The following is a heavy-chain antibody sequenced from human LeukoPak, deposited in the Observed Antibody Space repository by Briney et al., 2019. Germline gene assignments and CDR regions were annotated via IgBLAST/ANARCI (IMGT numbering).Heavy chain of an antibody. CDR1: GFTFSTYW. J-gene: IGHJ6*02. V-gene: IGHV3-7*04. CDR2: IKPDGSEK. CDR3: ARFGVPYGVDV. Sequence: GGSLRLSCAASGFTFSTYWMSWVCQAPGKGLEWVAHIKPDGSEKDYVDSLKGRFTISRDNAKNSLYLQVNSLRAEDTAVYYCARFGVPYGVDVWGQGTTVTVSS. D-gene: IGHD3-16*01.